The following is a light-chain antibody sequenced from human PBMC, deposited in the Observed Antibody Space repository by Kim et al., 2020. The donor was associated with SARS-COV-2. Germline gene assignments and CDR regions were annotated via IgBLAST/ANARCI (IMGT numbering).Light chain of an antibody. V-gene: IGKV1-8*01. Sequence: AATGDRVTITCRASQGISSYLAWYQQNPGKAPNRLIYAASTLQSGVPSRFSGSGSGTEFTLTISCLQSEDFATYYCQQHYSYPITFGQGTRLEIK. CDR3: QQHYSYPIT. CDR2: AAS. CDR1: QGISSY. J-gene: IGKJ5*01.